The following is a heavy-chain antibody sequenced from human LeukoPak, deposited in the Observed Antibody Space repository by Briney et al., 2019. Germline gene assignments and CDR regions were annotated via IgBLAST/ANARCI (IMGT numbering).Heavy chain of an antibody. CDR3: ARDGWLRYFDPPDYYYYYGMDV. D-gene: IGHD3-9*01. CDR2: IIPIFGTA. CDR1: GGTFSSYA. J-gene: IGHJ6*02. V-gene: IGHV1-69*01. Sequence: SVKVSCKASGGTFSSYAISWVRQAPGQGLEWMGGIIPIFGTANYAQKFQGRVTITADESMSTAYMELSSLRSEDTAVYYCARDGWLRYFDPPDYYYYYGMDVWGQGTTVTVSS.